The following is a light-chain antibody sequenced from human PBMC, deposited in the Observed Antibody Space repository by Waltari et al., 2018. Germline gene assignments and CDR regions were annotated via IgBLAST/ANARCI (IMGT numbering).Light chain of an antibody. CDR3: GSYVSSSTFV. CDR1: SSDVGGFNH. V-gene: IGLV2-14*03. J-gene: IGLJ1*01. CDR2: DVT. Sequence: QSALSQPASVSGSPGQSITISCTGTSSDVGGFNHVSWYQQLPGKVPKLIIFDVTSRPSWVSSRFSGYKSDNTASLTIAGLQADDEAEYFCGSYVSSSTFVFGSGTKVTVL.